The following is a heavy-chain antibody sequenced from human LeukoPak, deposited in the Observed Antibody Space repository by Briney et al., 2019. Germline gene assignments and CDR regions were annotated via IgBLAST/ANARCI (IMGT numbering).Heavy chain of an antibody. Sequence: GGSLRLSCVASRFAFDDYATDWVRQSPGKGLEWVSFITWEGTTTYYVDSVKGRFTISRDNSKNTLYLQMNSMRAEDTAIYYCAKERGYTSGLGSLDYWGQGTLVTVSS. V-gene: IGHV3-43D*04. CDR2: ITWEGTTT. CDR3: AKERGYTSGLGSLDY. CDR1: RFAFDDYA. J-gene: IGHJ4*02. D-gene: IGHD6-19*01.